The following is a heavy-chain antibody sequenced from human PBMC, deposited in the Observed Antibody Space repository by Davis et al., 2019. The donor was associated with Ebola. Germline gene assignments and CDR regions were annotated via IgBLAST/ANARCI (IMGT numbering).Heavy chain of an antibody. CDR1: GFTVSSNY. Sequence: GGSLRLSCAASGFTVSSNYMSWVRQAPGKGLEWVSVIYGGGSTYYADSVKGRFTISRDNSKNTLYLQMNSLRAEDTAVYYCVKGGWQQYFDYWGQGTLVTVSS. J-gene: IGHJ4*02. CDR2: IYGGGST. D-gene: IGHD6-13*01. V-gene: IGHV3-53*01. CDR3: VKGGWQQYFDY.